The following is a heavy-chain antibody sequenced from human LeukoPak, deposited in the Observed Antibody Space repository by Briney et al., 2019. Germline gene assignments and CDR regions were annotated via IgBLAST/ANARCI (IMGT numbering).Heavy chain of an antibody. Sequence: GGSLRLSCAASGFTFSSYGMHWVRQAPGKGLEWVAVISYDGSNKYYADSVKGRFTISRDNSKNTLYLQMNSLRAEDTAVYYCARDSGSYQLDPWGQGTLVTVSS. V-gene: IGHV3-30*19. D-gene: IGHD1-26*01. CDR2: ISYDGSNK. CDR1: GFTFSSYG. CDR3: ARDSGSYQLDP. J-gene: IGHJ5*02.